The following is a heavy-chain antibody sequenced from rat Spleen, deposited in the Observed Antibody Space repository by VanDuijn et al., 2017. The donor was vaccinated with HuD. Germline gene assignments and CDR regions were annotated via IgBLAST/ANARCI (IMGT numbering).Heavy chain of an antibody. CDR3: TTFYYSSYPFDY. J-gene: IGHJ2*01. CDR2: ISTSGGST. Sequence: EVQLVESDGGLVQPGRSLKLSCAASGFTFSNYGMAWVRQAPTKGLEWVASISTSGGSTYYRDSVKGRFTISRDNAKSTLYLQMDSLRSEDTATYYCTTFYYSSYPFDYWGQGVMVTVSS. D-gene: IGHD1-2*01. V-gene: IGHV5-27*01. CDR1: GFTFSNYG.